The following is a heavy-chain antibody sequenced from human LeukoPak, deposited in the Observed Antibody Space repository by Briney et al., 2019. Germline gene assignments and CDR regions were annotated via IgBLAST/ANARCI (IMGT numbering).Heavy chain of an antibody. CDR3: ARRRWSGSHYFDN. V-gene: IGHV3-48*01. CDR2: ISSSSSTM. D-gene: IGHD1-26*01. Sequence: GGSLRLSCTASGFTFSNYDMNWVRQAPGKGLEWISYISSSSSTMYYADSVEGRFTISRENAKKSLYLQVNSLRAEDTAVYYCARRRWSGSHYFDNWGQGTLVTVSS. CDR1: GFTFSNYD. J-gene: IGHJ4*02.